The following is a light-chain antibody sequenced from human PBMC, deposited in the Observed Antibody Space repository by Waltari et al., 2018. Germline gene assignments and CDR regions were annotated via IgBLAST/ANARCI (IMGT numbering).Light chain of an antibody. CDR1: QGTSNY. V-gene: IGKV1-27*01. Sequence: DIQITQSPSSLSASVGARVTINCRASQGTSNYLDWYQQKPGQVPQLRIYAASTLQSGVPSRFRGSGSGTHFTLTIASLQPEDVATYYCQTYYSPPFTFGPGTTVDIK. J-gene: IGKJ3*01. CDR2: AAS. CDR3: QTYYSPPFT.